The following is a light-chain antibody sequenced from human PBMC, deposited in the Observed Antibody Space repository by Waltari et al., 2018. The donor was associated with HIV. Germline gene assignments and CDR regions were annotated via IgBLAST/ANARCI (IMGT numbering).Light chain of an antibody. J-gene: IGLJ1*01. CDR3: QSFDNSLNGYV. CDR1: SSNIGANFD. CDR2: GNS. V-gene: IGLV1-40*01. Sequence: QSVLTQPPSLSGAPGQRVTISCTGSSSNIGANFDVHWYQVLPGTAPKLLILGNSNRPSGCPDRFSGSKAGTSASLTITGRQPEDEAEYFCQSFDNSLNGYVFGTGTTVIVL.